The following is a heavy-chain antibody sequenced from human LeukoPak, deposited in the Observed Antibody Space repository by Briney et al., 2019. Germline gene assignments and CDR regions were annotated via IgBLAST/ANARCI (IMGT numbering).Heavy chain of an antibody. J-gene: IGHJ3*02. CDR2: IIPIFGTA. CDR1: GGTFSSYA. Sequence: SVKVSCKASGGTFSSYAISWVRQAPGQGLEWMGGIIPIFGTANYAQKFQGRVTITADESTSTAYMELSSLRSEDTAVYYCARDAYYDSSGYSHAFDIWGQGTMVIVSS. V-gene: IGHV1-69*01. CDR3: ARDAYYDSSGYSHAFDI. D-gene: IGHD3-22*01.